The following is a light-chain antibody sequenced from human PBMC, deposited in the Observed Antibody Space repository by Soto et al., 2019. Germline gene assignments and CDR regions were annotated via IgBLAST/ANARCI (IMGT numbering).Light chain of an antibody. CDR1: TSNIGNNY. Sequence: QSVLTQPPSASGNPGQTVTISCSGSTSNIGNNYISWYQQFPGAAPKLLIYRNDKRPSGVPDRFSGSKSGTSASLAISGLRSEDEADYHCAAWDDTLRGVLFGRGTKVTVL. V-gene: IGLV1-47*01. CDR2: RND. CDR3: AAWDDTLRGVL. J-gene: IGLJ2*01.